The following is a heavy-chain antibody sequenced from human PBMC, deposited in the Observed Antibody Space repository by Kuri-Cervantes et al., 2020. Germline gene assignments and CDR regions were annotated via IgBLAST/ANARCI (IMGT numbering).Heavy chain of an antibody. D-gene: IGHD4-17*01. Sequence: GESLKISCAASGFTFSDWYMSWIRQAPGKGLEWVSYINPSGSTVYYADSVKGRFTISRDNAKNSLYLQVNSLRAEDTAVYYCAKTRWAYGDYGCDYWGQGTLVTVSS. J-gene: IGHJ4*02. CDR2: INPSGSTV. CDR3: AKTRWAYGDYGCDY. CDR1: GFTFSDWY. V-gene: IGHV3-11*01.